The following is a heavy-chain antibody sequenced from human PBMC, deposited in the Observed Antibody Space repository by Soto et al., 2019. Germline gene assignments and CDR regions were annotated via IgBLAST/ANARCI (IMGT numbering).Heavy chain of an antibody. CDR3: ARGYCSVGSCSYYYYYGMDV. D-gene: IGHD2-15*01. CDR1: GFTVSSNY. V-gene: IGHV3-66*01. J-gene: IGHJ6*02. CDR2: IYSGGST. Sequence: EVQLVESGGGLVQPGGSLRLSCAASGFTVSSNYMSWVRQAPGKGLEWVSVIYSGGSTYYADSVKGRFTISRDNSKNTLYLQMNSLRAEDTAVYYCARGYCSVGSCSYYYYYGMDVWGQGTTVTVSS.